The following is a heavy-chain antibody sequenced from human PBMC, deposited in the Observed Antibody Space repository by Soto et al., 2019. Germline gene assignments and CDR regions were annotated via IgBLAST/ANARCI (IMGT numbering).Heavy chain of an antibody. J-gene: IGHJ4*02. CDR2: IIPILGIA. CDR3: ARSDTAMPSFDY. D-gene: IGHD5-18*01. Sequence: QVQLVQSGAEVKKPGSSVKVSCKASGGTFSSYTISWVRQAPGQGLEWMGRIIPILGIANYAQKFQGRVTITEDKSTSTAYMELSSLRSEDTAVYYCARSDTAMPSFDYWGQGTLVTVSS. V-gene: IGHV1-69*02. CDR1: GGTFSSYT.